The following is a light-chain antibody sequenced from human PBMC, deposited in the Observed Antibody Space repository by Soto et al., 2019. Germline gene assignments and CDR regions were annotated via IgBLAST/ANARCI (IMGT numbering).Light chain of an antibody. V-gene: IGKV1-39*01. CDR2: AAS. CDR1: LGIRSD. J-gene: IGKJ1*01. Sequence: IQMTQSPSSLSASVGDRDTITCRASLGIRSDLVWYQQKPGKAPKVLIYAASSLQSGVPSRFSGSGSGTDFTLTISSLQPEDFATYYCQQSFSTPRTFGQGTKV. CDR3: QQSFSTPRT.